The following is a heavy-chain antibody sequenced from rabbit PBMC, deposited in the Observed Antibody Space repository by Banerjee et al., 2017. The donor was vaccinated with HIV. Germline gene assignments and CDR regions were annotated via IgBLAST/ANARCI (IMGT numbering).Heavy chain of an antibody. Sequence: QEQLEESGGDLVKPEGSLTLTCKASGFSFSNKYVMCWVRQAPGKGLEWIACINSSSGNTVYATWARGRFTISKTSWTTVNLQMTSLTAADTASYFCARDLAGVIGGNFNLWGQGTLVTVS. D-gene: IGHD4-1*01. CDR1: GFSFSNKYV. CDR2: INSSSGNT. V-gene: IGHV1S45*01. J-gene: IGHJ4*01. CDR3: ARDLAGVIGGNFNL.